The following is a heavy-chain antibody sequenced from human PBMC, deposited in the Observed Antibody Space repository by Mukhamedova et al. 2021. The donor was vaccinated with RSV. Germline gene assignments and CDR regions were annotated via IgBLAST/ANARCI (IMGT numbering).Heavy chain of an antibody. D-gene: IGHD1-1*01. Sequence: SGSTNYNPSLKSRVTISVDTSKNQFSLKLSSVIAADTAVYYCARIKVQLERRSSWDYYYMDVWGKGTTVTVSS. J-gene: IGHJ6*03. V-gene: IGHV4-4*09. CDR3: ARIKVQLERRSSWDYYYMDV. CDR2: SGST.